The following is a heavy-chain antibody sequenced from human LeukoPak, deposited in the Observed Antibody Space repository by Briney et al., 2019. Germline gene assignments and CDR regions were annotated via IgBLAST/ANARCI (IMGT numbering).Heavy chain of an antibody. V-gene: IGHV3-23*01. CDR3: AKDRGSFSIITMVRGKPMSHFDY. D-gene: IGHD3-10*01. CDR1: GFTFSSYA. J-gene: IGHJ4*02. CDR2: ISGSGGST. Sequence: GGSLRLSCAASGFTFSSYAMSWVRQAPGKGLEWVSAISGSGGSTYYADSVKGRFTISRDNSKNTLYLQMNSLRAEDTAVYYCAKDRGSFSIITMVRGKPMSHFDYWGQGTLVTVSS.